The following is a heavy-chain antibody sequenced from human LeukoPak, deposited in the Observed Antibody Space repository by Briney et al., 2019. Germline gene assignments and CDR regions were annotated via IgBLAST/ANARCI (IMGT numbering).Heavy chain of an antibody. CDR3: AKDRGSGSYYYYYYGMDV. J-gene: IGHJ6*02. D-gene: IGHD1-26*01. V-gene: IGHV3-30*18. CDR1: GFTFSTYG. CDR2: ISYDRNDK. Sequence: GGSLRLSCAASGFTFSTYGMHWVRQAPGKGLEWVAIISYDRNDKDYADSVRGRFTISRDNSKNTLYLQMNSLRAEDTALYYCAKDRGSGSYYYYYYGMDVWGQGTTVTVSS.